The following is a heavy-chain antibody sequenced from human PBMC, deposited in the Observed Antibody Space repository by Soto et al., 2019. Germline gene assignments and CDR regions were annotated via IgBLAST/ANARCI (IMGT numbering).Heavy chain of an antibody. CDR1: GYTFTNYG. CDR2: ITTDKGKT. V-gene: IGHV1-18*01. J-gene: IGHJ5*02. CDR3: ARDLGIGSKWFDH. Sequence: ASVKVSCKTSGYTFTNYGISWVRQAPGQGLEWMGWITTDKGKTTYAQKFQGRVTMTTDTSTSTAYMELRSLRSDDTAMYYCARDLGIGSKWFDHWGQGTLVTVSS. D-gene: IGHD2-21*01.